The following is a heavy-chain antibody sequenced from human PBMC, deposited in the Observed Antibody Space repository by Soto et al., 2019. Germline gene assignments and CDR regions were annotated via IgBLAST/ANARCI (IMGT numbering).Heavy chain of an antibody. Sequence: PXAPLKISCKGSGYSFTSYWIGWVRQMPGKGLEWMGIIYPGDSDTRYSPSFQGQVTISADKSISTAYLQWSSLKASDTAMYYCARDYYDFWSGPDYWGQGTLVTVSS. CDR2: IYPGDSDT. V-gene: IGHV5-51*01. CDR3: ARDYYDFWSGPDY. CDR1: GYSFTSYW. J-gene: IGHJ4*02. D-gene: IGHD3-3*01.